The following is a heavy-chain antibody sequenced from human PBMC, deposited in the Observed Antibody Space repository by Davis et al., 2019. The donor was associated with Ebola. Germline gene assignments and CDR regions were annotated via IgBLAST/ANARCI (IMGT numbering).Heavy chain of an antibody. CDR3: GGYY. V-gene: IGHV3-23*01. CDR1: GFTFNSFA. Sequence: PGGSLRLSCAASGFTFNSFAMVWVRQAPGKGLEWVSTLSNSGVSTYYADSVKGRFTISGDNSKNTLHLQMNSLRAEETAVYYCGGYYWGQGTLVTVSS. J-gene: IGHJ4*02. CDR2: LSNSGVST.